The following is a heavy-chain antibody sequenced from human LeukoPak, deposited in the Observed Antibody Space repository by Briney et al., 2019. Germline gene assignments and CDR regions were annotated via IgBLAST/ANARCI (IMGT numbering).Heavy chain of an antibody. Sequence: GGSLRLSCAASGFTFSSYAISWVRQAPGKGLEWVSAISGSGGSTYYADSVKGGFTISRDNSKNTLYLQMNSLRAEDTAVYYCAKGNYGYVWGSYCESHFDYWGQGTLVTVSS. CDR1: GFTFSSYA. CDR3: AKGNYGYVWGSYCESHFDY. V-gene: IGHV3-23*01. CDR2: ISGSGGST. J-gene: IGHJ4*02. D-gene: IGHD3-16*01.